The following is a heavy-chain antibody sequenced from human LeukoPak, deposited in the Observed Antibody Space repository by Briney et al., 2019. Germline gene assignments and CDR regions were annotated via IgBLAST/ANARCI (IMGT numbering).Heavy chain of an antibody. D-gene: IGHD3-22*01. V-gene: IGHV5-51*01. J-gene: IGHJ4*02. Sequence: GESLKISCKGSGYSFTSYWIGWVRQLPGKGLEWMGIIYPGDSDTRYSPSSQGQVTISADKSISTAYLQWSSLKASDTAMYYCARLNRINYYDSSGYHQYYFDYWGQGTLVTVSS. CDR2: IYPGDSDT. CDR3: ARLNRINYYDSSGYHQYYFDY. CDR1: GYSFTSYW.